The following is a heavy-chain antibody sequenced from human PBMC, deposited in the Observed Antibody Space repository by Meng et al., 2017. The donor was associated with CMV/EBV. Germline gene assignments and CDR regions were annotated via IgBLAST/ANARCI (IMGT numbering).Heavy chain of an antibody. D-gene: IGHD2-2*02. CDR3: AKGKGGCSSTSCYTACDY. CDR1: GFTFSSYA. Sequence: GGSLRLSCAASGFTFSSYAMSWVRQAPGKGLEWVSAISGSGGSTYYADSVKGRFTISRDNSKNTLYLQMNSLRAGDTAVYYCAKGKGGCSSTSCYTACDYWGQGTLVTVSS. J-gene: IGHJ4*02. V-gene: IGHV3-23*01. CDR2: ISGSGGST.